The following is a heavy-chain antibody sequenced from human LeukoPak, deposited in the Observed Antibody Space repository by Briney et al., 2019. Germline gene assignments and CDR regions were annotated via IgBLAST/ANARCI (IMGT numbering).Heavy chain of an antibody. D-gene: IGHD2-2*01. V-gene: IGHV4-4*07. CDR2: IDTSGST. CDR1: GESINDYS. Sequence: SETLSLTCSVSGESINDYSWTWIRQPAGKGLEWIGRIDTSGSTRYNPSLESRVTMSVHPSKNQISLKITSVTAADTAVYYCARHQLTLGAYYFDYWGQGTLVTVSS. J-gene: IGHJ4*02. CDR3: ARHQLTLGAYYFDY.